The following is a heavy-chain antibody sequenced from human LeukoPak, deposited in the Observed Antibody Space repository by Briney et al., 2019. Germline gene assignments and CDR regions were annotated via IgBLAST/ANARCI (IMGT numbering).Heavy chain of an antibody. D-gene: IGHD2-21*02. CDR2: INPSGGST. CDR3: ASGYCAGDCYYDY. CDR1: GYTFTGYY. V-gene: IGHV1-46*01. J-gene: IGHJ4*02. Sequence: GASVKVSCKASGYTFTGYYMHWVRQAPGQGLEWMGIINPSGGSTSYSQKFQGRVTMTRDTSTSTVYMELSSLRSEDTAVYFCASGYCAGDCYYDYWGQGTLVTVSS.